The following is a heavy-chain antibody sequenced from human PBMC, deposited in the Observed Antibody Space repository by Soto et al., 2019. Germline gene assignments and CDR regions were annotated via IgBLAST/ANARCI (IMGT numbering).Heavy chain of an antibody. CDR3: ARDLSFLSLLIDH. CDR2: LWAKRLTT. Sequence: QVQVVESGGGVVQPGGSLRLSCTASGFSLSRYDFHWIRQAPVKGLEWVAGLWAKRLTTSYADSVRGRFTISGDTSENMIYLQMNSLGAEDTAVYYCARDLSFLSLLIDHWGQGTLVTVSS. CDR1: GFSLSRYD. J-gene: IGHJ4*02. V-gene: IGHV3-33*01. D-gene: IGHD3-16*02.